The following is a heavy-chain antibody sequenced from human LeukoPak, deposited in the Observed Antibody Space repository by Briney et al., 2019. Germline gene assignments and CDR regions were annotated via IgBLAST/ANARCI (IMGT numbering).Heavy chain of an antibody. Sequence: SSETLSLTCTVSGGSISSGDYYWSWIRQPPGKGLEWIGYIYYSGSTYYNPSLKSRVTISVDTSKNQFSLKLSSVTAADTAVYYCAKSYNGYESKPDYWGQGTLVTVSS. J-gene: IGHJ4*02. CDR1: GGSISSGDYY. CDR3: AKSYNGYESKPDY. CDR2: IYYSGST. V-gene: IGHV4-30-4*01. D-gene: IGHD5-12*01.